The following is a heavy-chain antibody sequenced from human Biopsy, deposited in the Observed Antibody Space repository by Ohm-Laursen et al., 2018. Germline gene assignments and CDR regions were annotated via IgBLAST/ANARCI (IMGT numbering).Heavy chain of an antibody. CDR3: ARLGSGDYFPTFFDF. CDR1: GVSINGGRYY. D-gene: IGHD5-12*01. CDR2: IFYSANT. V-gene: IGHV4-31*03. J-gene: IGHJ4*02. Sequence: PLSLTCTVSGVSINGGRYYWNWIRHHPGKGLEWIGNIFYSANTYYNPSLKSRVTILVDTSKNQFSLKLSSVTAADTAVYYCARLGSGDYFPTFFDFWGQGALVTVSS.